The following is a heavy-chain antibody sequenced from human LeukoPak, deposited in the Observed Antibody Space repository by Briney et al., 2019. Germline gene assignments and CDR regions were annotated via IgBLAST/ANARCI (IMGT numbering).Heavy chain of an antibody. CDR3: AGRGSGSYFDY. V-gene: IGHV3-23*01. J-gene: IGHJ4*02. CDR2: ITGHGDTT. CDR1: GFSFSNYG. Sequence: PGGSLRLSCAASGFSFSNYGMNWVRQAPGKGLEWVSGITGHGDTTYYADSVKGRFTISRDNSRNTVYLQMNSLRAEDTAVYYCAGRGSGSYFDYWGQGTLVTVSS. D-gene: IGHD3-10*01.